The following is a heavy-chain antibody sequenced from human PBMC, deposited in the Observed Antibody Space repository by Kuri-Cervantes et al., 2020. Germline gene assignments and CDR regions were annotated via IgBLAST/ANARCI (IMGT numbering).Heavy chain of an antibody. CDR1: GFTFSSYS. CDR3: ARDSSGWYFDY. J-gene: IGHJ4*02. D-gene: IGHD6-19*01. V-gene: IGHV3-48*01. CDR2: ITSSSSTI. Sequence: GESLKISCAASGFTFSSYSINWVRQAPGKGLEWVSYITSSSSTIYYADSVKGRFTISRDNAKNSLYLQMNSLRAEDTAVYYCARDSSGWYFDYWGQGTLVTVSS.